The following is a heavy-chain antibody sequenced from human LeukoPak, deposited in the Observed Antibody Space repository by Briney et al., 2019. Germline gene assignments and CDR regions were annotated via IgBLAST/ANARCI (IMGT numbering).Heavy chain of an antibody. Sequence: SETLSLTCTVSGTSISSSAYYWGWIRQVPGKGLEWIGSSYYSGTAYYNPSLESRFTISEVTSRSSFSLMLTSVSAADTAVYYCARQASDYYYYYMDVWGERTTVIVAS. CDR3: ARQASDYYYYYMDV. CDR1: GTSISSSAYY. CDR2: SYYSGTA. J-gene: IGHJ6*03. V-gene: IGHV4-39*01.